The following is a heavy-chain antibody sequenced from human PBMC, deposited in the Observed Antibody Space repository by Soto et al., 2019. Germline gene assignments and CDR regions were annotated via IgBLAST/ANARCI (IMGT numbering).Heavy chain of an antibody. CDR3: ARGERGTETTVVGAWVT. D-gene: IGHD1-1*01. Sequence: VQLQQWGAGLLKPSESLSLTCAVYVEFVSSGNYYWCWIRQPPGKGLEWIGEMSHSGGTHFNPSLKSQSIIAVDTSKNQFSLKISAVAAAVTASYYGARGERGTETTVVGAWVTWVPGTMVVVSS. CDR1: VEFVSSGNYY. CDR2: MSHSGGT. J-gene: IGHJ3*01. V-gene: IGHV4-34*01.